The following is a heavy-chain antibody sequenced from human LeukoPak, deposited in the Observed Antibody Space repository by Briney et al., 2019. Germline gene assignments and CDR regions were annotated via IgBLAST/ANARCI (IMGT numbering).Heavy chain of an antibody. CDR1: GGSIGSTNYY. V-gene: IGHV4-39*07. CDR3: ASMTSQSHFDY. D-gene: IGHD4-11*01. J-gene: IGHJ4*02. Sequence: SETLSLTCTVSGGSIGSTNYYWGWIRQPPGRGLEWIANIYYSGSTYYNPSLRSRVTISVYTSKNQFSLKLSSVTAADTGVYYCASMTSQSHFDYWGQGNLVTVSS. CDR2: IYYSGST.